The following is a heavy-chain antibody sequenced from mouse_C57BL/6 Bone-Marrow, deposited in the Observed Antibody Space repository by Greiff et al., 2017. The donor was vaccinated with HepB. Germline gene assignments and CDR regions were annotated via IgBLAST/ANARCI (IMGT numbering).Heavy chain of an antibody. CDR1: GFNIKDDY. D-gene: IGHD2-4*01. J-gene: IGHJ2*01. V-gene: IGHV14-4*01. CDR2: IDPENGDT. Sequence: DVKLQESGAELVRPGASVKLSCTASGFNIKDDYMHWVKQRPEQGLEWIGWIDPENGDTEYASKFQGKATITADTSSNTAYLQLSSLTSEDTAVYYCTKEMGLPFDYWGQGTTLTVSS. CDR3: TKEMGLPFDY.